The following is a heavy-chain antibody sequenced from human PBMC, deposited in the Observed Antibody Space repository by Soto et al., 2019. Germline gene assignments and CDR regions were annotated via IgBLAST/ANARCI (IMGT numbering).Heavy chain of an antibody. CDR3: ASEWGLPTYYYYYGMDV. V-gene: IGHV1-8*01. D-gene: IGHD1-26*01. CDR1: GYTFTSYD. Sequence: QVQLVQSGAEVKKPGASVKVSCKASGYTFTSYDINWVRQATGQGLEWMGWMNPNSGNTGYAQKFQGRVTMTRNTSISTAYMELSSLRSEDTAVYYCASEWGLPTYYYYYGMDVWGQGTTVTVSS. J-gene: IGHJ6*02. CDR2: MNPNSGNT.